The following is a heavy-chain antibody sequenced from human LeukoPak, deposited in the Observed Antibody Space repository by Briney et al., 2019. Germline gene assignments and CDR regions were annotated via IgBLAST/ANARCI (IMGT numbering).Heavy chain of an antibody. Sequence: GGSLRLSCAASGFSFSSYNMNWVRQAPGKGLEWISYISSTRPTIYYADSVKGRFTISRDDAKSSLYLQMNSRRVEDTAVYYCAKEVTYGGAAFDFWGQGTTVTVSS. CDR2: ISSTRPTI. J-gene: IGHJ3*01. CDR3: AKEVTYGGAAFDF. D-gene: IGHD3-10*01. CDR1: GFSFSSYN. V-gene: IGHV3-48*01.